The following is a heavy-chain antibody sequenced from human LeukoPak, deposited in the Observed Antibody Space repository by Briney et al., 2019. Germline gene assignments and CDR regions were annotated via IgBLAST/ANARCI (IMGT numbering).Heavy chain of an antibody. Sequence: SETLSLTCTVSGGSISSGGYYWSWIRQHPGKGLEWIGYIYYSGSTYYNPSLKSRVTISVDTSKNQFSLKLSSVTAADTAVYYCARDRYDSSGYSYFDYWGQGTLVTVSS. D-gene: IGHD3-22*01. CDR1: GGSISSGGYY. CDR3: ARDRYDSSGYSYFDY. CDR2: IYYSGST. J-gene: IGHJ4*02. V-gene: IGHV4-31*03.